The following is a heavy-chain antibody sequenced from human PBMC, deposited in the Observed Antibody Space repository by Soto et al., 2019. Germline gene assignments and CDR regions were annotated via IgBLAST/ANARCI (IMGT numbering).Heavy chain of an antibody. J-gene: IGHJ6*03. CDR3: ARVATHYYYYYMDV. D-gene: IGHD1-26*01. V-gene: IGHV3-21*01. Sequence: LTCAASGFTFSSYSMNWVRQAPGKGLEWVSSISSSSSYIYYADSVKGRFTISRDNAKNSLYLQMNSLRAEDTAVYYCARVATHYYYYYMDVWGKGTTVTVSS. CDR2: ISSSSSYI. CDR1: GFTFSSYS.